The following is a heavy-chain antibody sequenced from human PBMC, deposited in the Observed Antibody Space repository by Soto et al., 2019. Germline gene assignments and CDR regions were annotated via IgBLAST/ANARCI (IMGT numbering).Heavy chain of an antibody. CDR2: IIPIFGTA. Sequence: SLKVSCKASGGTFSSYAISWVRQAPGQGLEWMGGIIPIFGTANYAQKFQGRVTITADESTSTAYMELSSLRSEDTAVYYCAHGAKPIKYYFDYWGQGTLVTVSS. J-gene: IGHJ4*02. CDR3: AHGAKPIKYYFDY. V-gene: IGHV1-69*13. CDR1: GGTFSSYA. D-gene: IGHD1-26*01.